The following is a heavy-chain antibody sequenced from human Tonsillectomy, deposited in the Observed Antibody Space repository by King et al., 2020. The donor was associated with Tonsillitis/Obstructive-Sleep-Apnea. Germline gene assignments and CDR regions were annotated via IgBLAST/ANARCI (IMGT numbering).Heavy chain of an antibody. D-gene: IGHD2-2*01. J-gene: IGHJ3*02. CDR3: AKPLGFCSGTNCYDGAFDI. CDR1: VFTFCIVA. CDR2: IIGGGGST. V-gene: IGHV3-23*04. Sequence: VHLVESGGGLVQPGGSLRLSCSASVFTFCIVAVSLVRQAPGKGLEWFSVIIGGGGSTYYADSVNGPFTISRYNSKNTRYLTMNSLRAEDTAIYYCAKPLGFCSGTNCYDGAFDIWGQGTMVTVSS.